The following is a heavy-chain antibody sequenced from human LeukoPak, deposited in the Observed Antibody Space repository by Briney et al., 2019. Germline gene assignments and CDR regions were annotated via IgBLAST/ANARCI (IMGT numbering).Heavy chain of an antibody. V-gene: IGHV4-38-2*01. CDR3: ARMGSDY. Sequence: SETLSLTCVVSGDAISSGNYWAWIRQLPEKGLEWIGNIHHSGYTNYTPSLKSRVTISVDTSKNQFSRRLNSVTAADAAVYYCARMGSDYWGQGTLVTVSS. J-gene: IGHJ4*02. CDR1: GDAISSGNY. D-gene: IGHD3-16*01. CDR2: IHHSGYT.